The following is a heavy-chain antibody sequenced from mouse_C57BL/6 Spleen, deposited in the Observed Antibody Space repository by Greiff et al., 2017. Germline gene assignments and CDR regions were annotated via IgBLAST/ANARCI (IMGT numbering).Heavy chain of an antibody. CDR2: INPNNGGT. J-gene: IGHJ3*01. V-gene: IGHV1-26*01. CDR3: ARARGNYVGWFAY. CDR1: GYTFTDYY. D-gene: IGHD2-1*01. Sequence: VQLQQSGPELVKPGASVKISCKASGYTFTDYYMTWVKQSHGKSLEWIGDINPNNGGTCYNQTFKGNATLTVDKSTSTAYMELRSLTSEDSAVYYCARARGNYVGWFAYWGQGTLVTVSA.